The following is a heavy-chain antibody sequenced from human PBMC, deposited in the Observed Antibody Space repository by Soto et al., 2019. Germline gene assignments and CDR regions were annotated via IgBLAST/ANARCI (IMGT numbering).Heavy chain of an antibody. Sequence: SATLSLTCPVSGGSISSYYWSWIRQPAGKGLEWIGRIYTIGSTNYNPSLKSRVTMSVDTSKNQFSLKLSSVTAADTAVYYCARLGYDYGDSRYYYYYGMDVWGQGTTVTVSS. CDR1: GGSISSYY. CDR3: ARLGYDYGDSRYYYYYGMDV. CDR2: IYTIGST. V-gene: IGHV4-4*07. D-gene: IGHD4-17*01. J-gene: IGHJ6*02.